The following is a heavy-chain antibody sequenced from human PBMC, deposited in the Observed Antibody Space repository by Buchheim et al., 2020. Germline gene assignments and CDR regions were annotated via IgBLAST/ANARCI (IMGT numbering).Heavy chain of an antibody. V-gene: IGHV3-23*01. CDR2: LFGNGDGS. CDR3: AKDRNPDGAWDIDY. J-gene: IGHJ4*02. CDR1: GFTFRTYA. D-gene: IGHD1-26*01. Sequence: EVQLLESGGDLVITGGSLRLSCAASGFTFRTYAMNWVRQAPGKGLEWVSGLFGNGDGSAYADSVKGRFIISRDNSKNTLYFQMNSLRVEDTALYFCAKDRNPDGAWDIDYWGQGTL.